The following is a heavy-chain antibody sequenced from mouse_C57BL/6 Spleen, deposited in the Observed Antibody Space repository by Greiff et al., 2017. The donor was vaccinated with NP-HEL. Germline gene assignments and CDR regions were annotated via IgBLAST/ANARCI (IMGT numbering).Heavy chain of an antibody. CDR2: IHPNSGST. V-gene: IGHV1-64*01. Sequence: VQLQQPGAELVKPGASVKLSCTASGYTFTSYWMHWVKQRPGQGLEWIGMIHPNSGSTNYNEKFKSKATLTVDKSSSTAYMQLSSLTSDDSAVYYCASSGDYWGQGTLVSVAA. D-gene: IGHD3-1*01. CDR3: ASSGDY. J-gene: IGHJ3*01. CDR1: GYTFTSYW.